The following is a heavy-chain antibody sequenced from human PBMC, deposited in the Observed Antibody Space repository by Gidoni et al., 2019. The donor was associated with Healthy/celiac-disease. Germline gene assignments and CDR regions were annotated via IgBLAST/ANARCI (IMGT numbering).Heavy chain of an antibody. CDR2: ISGSGGST. Sequence: EVQLLESGGGLVQPGGSMRLSCEASGFTFSSYAMSWVRQAPGKGLEWVSAISGSGGSTYYADSVKGRFTISRDNSKNTLYLQMNSLRAEDTAVYYCARDSFGPAINWFDPWGQGTLVTVSS. CDR1: GFTFSSYA. D-gene: IGHD2-2*01. V-gene: IGHV3-23*01. CDR3: ARDSFGPAINWFDP. J-gene: IGHJ5*02.